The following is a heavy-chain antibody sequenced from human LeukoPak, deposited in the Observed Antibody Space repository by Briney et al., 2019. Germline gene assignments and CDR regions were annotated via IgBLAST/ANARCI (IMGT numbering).Heavy chain of an antibody. CDR1: GFTFGDFS. CDR3: TRANTVFTDY. J-gene: IGHJ4*02. Sequence: GGSLRLSWTGSGFTFGDFSITWFRQAPGKGLEWVGFISSKPYGATPEYAASVRGRFIISRDDSKSIAHLQMNSLKVEDSAVYFCTRANTVFTDYWGQGTLVTVSS. CDR2: ISSKPYGATP. D-gene: IGHD4-11*01. V-gene: IGHV3-49*03.